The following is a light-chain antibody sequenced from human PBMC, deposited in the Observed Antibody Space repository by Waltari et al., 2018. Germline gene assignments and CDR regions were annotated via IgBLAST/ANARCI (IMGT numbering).Light chain of an antibody. V-gene: IGLV2-14*01. CDR3: SSQSSNDVVL. CDR1: SNDVGRSNS. J-gene: IGLJ2*01. Sequence: QSALTQPASVSGSPGPSVTIFCAGTSNDVGRSNSVSWYHEHPGQAPRVIIYDVSDRPSGVSDRFSGSKSGNTASLTISGLQAEDEADYYCSSQSSNDVVLFGGGTKLTVL. CDR2: DVS.